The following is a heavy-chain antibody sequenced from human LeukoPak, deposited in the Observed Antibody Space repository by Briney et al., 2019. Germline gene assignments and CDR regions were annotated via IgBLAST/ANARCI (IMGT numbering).Heavy chain of an antibody. V-gene: IGHV3-7*01. CDR1: EFTFSSYW. D-gene: IGHD2/OR15-2a*01. CDR2: IKQDGSEK. J-gene: IGHJ4*02. Sequence: GGSLRLSCAASEFTFSSYWMSWVRQAPGKGLEWVANIKQDGSEKYYVDSVKGRFTISRDNAKNSLYLQMNSLRAEDTAVYYCASPASSPYSNPLDYWGQGTLVTVSS. CDR3: ASPASSPYSNPLDY.